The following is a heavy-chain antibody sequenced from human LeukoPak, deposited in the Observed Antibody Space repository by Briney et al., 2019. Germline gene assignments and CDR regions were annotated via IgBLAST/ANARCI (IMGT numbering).Heavy chain of an antibody. CDR1: GFTFSSYA. CDR3: AKDPRPPYSSSWFDY. J-gene: IGHJ4*02. V-gene: IGHV3-23*01. CDR2: ISGSGGST. Sequence: PGGSLRLSCAASGFTFSSYAMSWVRQAPGKGLEWVSAISGSGGSTYYADSVKGRFTISRDNSKNTLYLQMNSLRAEDTAVYYCAKDPRPPYSSSWFDYWGQGTLVTVSS. D-gene: IGHD6-13*01.